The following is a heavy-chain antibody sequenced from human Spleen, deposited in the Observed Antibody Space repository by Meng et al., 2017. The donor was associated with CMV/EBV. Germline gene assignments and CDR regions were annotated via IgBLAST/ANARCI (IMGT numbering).Heavy chain of an antibody. D-gene: IGHD1-26*01. J-gene: IGHJ4*02. V-gene: IGHV3-30*04. Sequence: GESLKISCAASGFTFSSYAMHWVRQAPGKGLEWVAVISYDGSNKYYADSVKGRFTISRDNSKNTLFLQMNSLRAEDTAVYYCARDPSGSYYGYWGQGTLVTVSS. CDR1: GFTFSSYA. CDR2: ISYDGSNK. CDR3: ARDPSGSYYGY.